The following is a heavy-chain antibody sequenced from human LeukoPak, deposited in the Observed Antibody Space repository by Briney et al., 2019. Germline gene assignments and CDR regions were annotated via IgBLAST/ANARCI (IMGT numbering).Heavy chain of an antibody. CDR3: ACSRGLLRYFDWSNDAFDI. Sequence: ASVKVSCKASGYTFTGYYMHWVRQAPGQGLEWMGWINPNSGGTNYAQKFQGRVTMTRDTSISTAYMELSRLRSDDTAVYYCACSRGLLRYFDWSNDAFDIWGQGTMVTVSS. CDR1: GYTFTGYY. CDR2: INPNSGGT. V-gene: IGHV1-2*02. J-gene: IGHJ3*02. D-gene: IGHD3-9*01.